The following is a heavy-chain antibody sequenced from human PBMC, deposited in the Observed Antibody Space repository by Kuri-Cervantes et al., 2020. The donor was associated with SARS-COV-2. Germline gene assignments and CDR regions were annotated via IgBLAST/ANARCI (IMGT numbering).Heavy chain of an antibody. V-gene: IGHV4-38-2*02. D-gene: IGHD3-10*01. Sequence: SETLSLTCAVSGYSISSGYYWGWVRQPPGKGLEWIGSIYHSGSTYYNPSLMSRVTILVDTSKNQFSLKLSSVTAADTAVYYCARDRGTWGFDYWGQGTLVTVSS. CDR1: GYSISSGYY. CDR2: IYHSGST. J-gene: IGHJ4*02. CDR3: ARDRGTWGFDY.